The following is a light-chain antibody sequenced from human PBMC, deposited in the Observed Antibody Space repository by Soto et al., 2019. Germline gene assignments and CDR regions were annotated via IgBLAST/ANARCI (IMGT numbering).Light chain of an antibody. Sequence: QSALTQPPSASGSPGQSVTICCTGTSGDVGAYDYVSWYQQHPGKAPKLLIYEVTKRPLGVPDRFSGSKSGNAASLTVSGLQAEDEADYYCSSYAGSNYPYVFGTGTKVTVL. V-gene: IGLV2-8*01. CDR2: EVT. CDR1: SGDVGAYDY. CDR3: SSYAGSNYPYV. J-gene: IGLJ1*01.